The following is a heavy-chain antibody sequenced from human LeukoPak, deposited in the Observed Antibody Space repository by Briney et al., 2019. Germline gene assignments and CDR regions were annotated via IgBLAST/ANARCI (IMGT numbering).Heavy chain of an antibody. CDR2: ITGSGDST. Sequence: GGSLRLSCAASGFXFSNSAISWVRQAPGMGLEWVSAITGSGDSTYYSDSVKGRFTISRDNSKNTLYLQMSSLRAENTAVYYCTKGTLVRGFDYWGQGTLVTVSS. CDR3: TKGTLVRGFDY. J-gene: IGHJ4*02. D-gene: IGHD3-10*01. CDR1: GFXFSNSA. V-gene: IGHV3-23*01.